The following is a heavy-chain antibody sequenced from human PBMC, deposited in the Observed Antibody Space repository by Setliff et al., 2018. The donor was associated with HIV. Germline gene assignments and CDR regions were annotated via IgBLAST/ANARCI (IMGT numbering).Heavy chain of an antibody. Sequence: ETLSLTCTVSGDSVSSASYYWSWIRQPPGKGLEWIGYIYYSGTTKYNPSLKSRVTITVDTSKNQFSLKLSSVTAADTAVYYCASEAWTSYRSSSGYYYYYMDVWGKGTTVTVSS. V-gene: IGHV4-61*01. CDR3: ASEAWTSYRSSSGYYYYYMDV. CDR1: GDSVSSASYY. CDR2: IYYSGTT. J-gene: IGHJ6*03. D-gene: IGHD6-6*01.